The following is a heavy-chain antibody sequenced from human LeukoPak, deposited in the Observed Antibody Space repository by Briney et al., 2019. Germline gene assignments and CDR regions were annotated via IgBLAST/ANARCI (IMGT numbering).Heavy chain of an antibody. V-gene: IGHV3-30*18. CDR3: AKEDVAGSFDY. CDR2: ISYDGSNK. D-gene: IGHD6-19*01. J-gene: IGHJ4*03. CDR1: GFTFSSYG. Sequence: GGSLRLSCAASGFTFSSYGMHWVRQAPGKGLEWVAVISYDGSNKYYGDSVKGRFTISRDNSKNTLYLQMNSLRAEDTAVYYCAKEDVAGSFDYWGQGPRSPSPQ.